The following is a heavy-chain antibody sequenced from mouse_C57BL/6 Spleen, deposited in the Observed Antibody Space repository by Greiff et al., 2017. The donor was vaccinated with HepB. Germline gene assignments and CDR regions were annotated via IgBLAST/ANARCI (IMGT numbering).Heavy chain of an antibody. Sequence: QVQLKQSGAELVRPGASVTLSCKASGYTFTDYEMHWVKQTPVHGLEWIGAIDPETGGTAYNQKFKGKAILTADKSSSTAYMELRSLTSEDSAVYYCIKRGGYDYDGAWFAYWGQGTLVTVSA. CDR2: IDPETGGT. CDR1: GYTFTDYE. CDR3: IKRGGYDYDGAWFAY. V-gene: IGHV1-15*01. D-gene: IGHD2-4*01. J-gene: IGHJ3*01.